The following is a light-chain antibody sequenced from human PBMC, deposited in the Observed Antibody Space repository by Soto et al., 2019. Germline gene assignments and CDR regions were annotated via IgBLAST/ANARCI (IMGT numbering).Light chain of an antibody. Sequence: QSVLTQPPSVSEAPRQRVTISCSGSSSNIGNNAVNWYQQLPGKAPKLLIYYDDLLPSGVSDRLSGSKSGTSASLAISGIQSEDEADYYCATWDDRLNGHVFGTGTKVTVL. CDR1: SSNIGNNA. CDR3: ATWDDRLNGHV. J-gene: IGLJ1*01. V-gene: IGLV1-36*01. CDR2: YDD.